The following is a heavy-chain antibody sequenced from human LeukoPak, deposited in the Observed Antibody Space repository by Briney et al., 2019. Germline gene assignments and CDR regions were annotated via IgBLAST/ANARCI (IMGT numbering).Heavy chain of an antibody. V-gene: IGHV3-48*03. Sequence: GGSLRLTCAASGFTISSYERSWFRQAPGKGLEWVSYMSSSGTVKFYADSVKGRFTISRDNAKNSLHLQMNSLRDEDTAVYYCVGHWLRLGPWVQGTLVTVSS. CDR3: VGHWLRLGP. CDR2: MSSSGTVK. J-gene: IGHJ5*02. D-gene: IGHD3-16*01. CDR1: GFTISSYE.